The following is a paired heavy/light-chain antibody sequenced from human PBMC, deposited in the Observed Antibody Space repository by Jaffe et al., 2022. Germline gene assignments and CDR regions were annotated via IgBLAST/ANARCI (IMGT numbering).Light chain of an antibody. CDR2: DNK. J-gene: IGLJ2*01. V-gene: IGLV1-40*01. CDR3: QSYDSGLSGQI. CDR1: SSNIGAGYD. Sequence: QSVLTQPPSVSGAPGQRVTISCTGSSSNIGAGYDVHWYQQLPGTAPKLLIFDNKHRTSGVPDRFSGSKSGTSVSLAITGLQAEDEADYYCQSYDSGLSGQIFGGGTKLTVL.
Heavy chain of an antibody. Sequence: VQESGGGLVQPGGSLRLSCAASGFTSGTYAMSWVRQAPGTGLEWVATIRGSATNTYYADSVQGRFTISRDSPENTLYLQMNSLRAEDTAIYYCVKGINWNYVGAFEIWGQGTVVTVSS. D-gene: IGHD1-7*01. CDR1: GFTSGTYA. CDR2: IRGSATNT. CDR3: VKGINWNYVGAFEI. V-gene: IGHV3-23*01. J-gene: IGHJ3*02.